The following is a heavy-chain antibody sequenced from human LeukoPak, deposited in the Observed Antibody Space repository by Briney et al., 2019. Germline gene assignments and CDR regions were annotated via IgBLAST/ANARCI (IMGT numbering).Heavy chain of an antibody. CDR1: AFTFSNYW. J-gene: IGHJ4*02. CDR3: ARDRGYSTFDY. D-gene: IGHD4-23*01. V-gene: IGHV3-7*01. CDR2: IKEDGSEI. Sequence: GGSLRLSCAASAFTFSNYWMSWVRKAPGKGLEWVANIKEDGSEINYVDSVKGRFTISRDNAKNSLYLQMNSLRVDDTAVYYCARDRGYSTFDYWGQGTLVTVSS.